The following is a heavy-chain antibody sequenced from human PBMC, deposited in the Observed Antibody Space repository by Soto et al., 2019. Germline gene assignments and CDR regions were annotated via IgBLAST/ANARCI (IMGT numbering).Heavy chain of an antibody. CDR1: GCTFSSYA. Sequence: SVKVSCKASGCTFSSYAISWVRQAPGQGLEWMGGIIPIFGTANYAQKFQGRVTITADESTSTAYMELSSLRSEDTAVYYCARDRGGGSYFFEYYYYGMDVWGQGTTVTVSS. V-gene: IGHV1-69*13. CDR2: IIPIFGTA. J-gene: IGHJ6*02. CDR3: ARDRGGGSYFFEYYYYGMDV. D-gene: IGHD1-26*01.